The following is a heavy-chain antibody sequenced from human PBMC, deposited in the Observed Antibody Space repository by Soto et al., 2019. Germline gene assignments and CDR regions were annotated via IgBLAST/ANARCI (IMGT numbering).Heavy chain of an antibody. CDR2: VNPNNGDT. V-gene: IGHV1-8*01. Sequence: QVQLVQSGAELKKPGASVKVSCKASGYTFSNYDMNWVRQATGQGPEWIGWVNPNNGDTGYAQKLQGRVTLTTDISTTTAYMALTSPRSEDTAIYSCAKVSRKGSAIDFDYWGQGTLITVSS. CDR1: GYTFSNYD. CDR3: AKVSRKGSAIDFDY. J-gene: IGHJ4*02. D-gene: IGHD3-10*01.